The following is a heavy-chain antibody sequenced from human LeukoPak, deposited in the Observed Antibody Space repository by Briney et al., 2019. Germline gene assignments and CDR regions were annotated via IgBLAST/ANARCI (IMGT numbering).Heavy chain of an antibody. CDR3: ARVGAAAGNDY. J-gene: IGHJ4*02. CDR1: GYTFTSYY. CDR2: INPSGGST. Sequence: GASVTVSCTASGYTFTSYYMHWVRQAPGQGLEWMGIINPSGGSTSYAQKFQGRVTMTRDTSTSTVYMELSSLRSEDTAVYYCARVGAAAGNDYWGQGTLVTVSS. V-gene: IGHV1-46*01. D-gene: IGHD6-13*01.